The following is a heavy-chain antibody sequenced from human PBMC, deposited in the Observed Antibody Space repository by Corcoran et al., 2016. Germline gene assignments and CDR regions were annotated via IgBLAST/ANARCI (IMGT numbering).Heavy chain of an antibody. CDR1: GGSFCGYY. Sequence: QVQLQQWGAGLLKPSETLSLTCAVYGGSFCGYYWSWIRQPPGKGLEWIGEINHSGSTNYNPSLKSRVTISVDTSKNQFSLKLSSVTAADTAVYYGARVPFGDYWVQGTLVTVSS. J-gene: IGHJ4*02. D-gene: IGHD3-10*01. V-gene: IGHV4-34*01. CDR3: ARVPFGDY. CDR2: INHSGST.